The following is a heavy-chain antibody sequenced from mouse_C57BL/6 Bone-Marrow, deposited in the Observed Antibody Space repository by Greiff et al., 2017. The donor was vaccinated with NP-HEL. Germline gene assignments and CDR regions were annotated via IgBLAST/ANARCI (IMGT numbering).Heavy chain of an antibody. V-gene: IGHV6-6*01. J-gene: IGHJ4*01. D-gene: IGHD4-1*01. CDR3: TRVWDEAMDY. Sequence: EVKLVESGGGLVQPGGSMKLSCAASGFTFSDAWMDWVRQSPGTGLEWVAEIRNKANNHATYYAESVKGRFTISRDDSKSSVYLQMNSLRAEDTGIYYCTRVWDEAMDYWGQGTSVTVSS. CDR1: GFTFSDAW. CDR2: IRNKANNHAT.